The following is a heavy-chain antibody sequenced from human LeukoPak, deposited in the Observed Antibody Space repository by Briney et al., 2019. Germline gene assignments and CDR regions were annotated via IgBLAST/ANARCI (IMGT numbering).Heavy chain of an antibody. Sequence: GGSLRLSCAASGFTFSSYGMTWVRQAPGMGLEWDSSISGGGESTYNADSVKGRFTISRDNSKNTLHVQMNSLRAEDTAVYYCARDGYSSGWYDAFDIWGQGTMVTVPS. D-gene: IGHD6-19*01. CDR3: ARDGYSSGWYDAFDI. CDR2: ISGGGEST. J-gene: IGHJ3*02. V-gene: IGHV3-23*01. CDR1: GFTFSSYG.